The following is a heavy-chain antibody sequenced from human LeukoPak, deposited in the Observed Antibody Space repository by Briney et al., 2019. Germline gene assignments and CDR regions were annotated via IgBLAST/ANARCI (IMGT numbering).Heavy chain of an antibody. J-gene: IGHJ4*02. CDR1: GFTVCSNY. Sequence: PGGSLRLSCAASGFTVCSNYMSWVRQAPGKGLEWVSVIYSGGSTYYADSVKGRFTISRDNSKNTLYLQMNSLRAEDTAVYYCAQDFYGSGSYDYWGQGTLVTVSS. CDR3: AQDFYGSGSYDY. CDR2: IYSGGST. V-gene: IGHV3-66*01. D-gene: IGHD3-10*01.